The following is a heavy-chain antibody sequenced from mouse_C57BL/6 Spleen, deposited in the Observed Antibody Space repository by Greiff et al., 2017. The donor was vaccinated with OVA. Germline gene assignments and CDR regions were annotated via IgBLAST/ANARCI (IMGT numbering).Heavy chain of an antibody. Sequence: EVKVVESGGGLVQPGGSMKLSCVASGFTFSNYWMNWVRQSPEKGLEWVAQIRLKSDNYATHYAESVKGRFTISRDDSKSSVYLQMNNLRAEDTGIYYGTGPYGSAWFAYWGQGTLVTVSA. D-gene: IGHD1-1*01. J-gene: IGHJ3*01. CDR3: TGPYGSAWFAY. CDR1: GFTFSNYW. CDR2: IRLKSDNYAT. V-gene: IGHV6-3*01.